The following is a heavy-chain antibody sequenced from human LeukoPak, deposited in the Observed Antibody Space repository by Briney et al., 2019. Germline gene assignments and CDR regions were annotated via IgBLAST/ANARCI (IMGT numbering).Heavy chain of an antibody. Sequence: PGGSLRLSCAASGFTFSSYKMNWVRQAPGKGLEWVSYISSTSSYIYYADSVKGRFTISRDNAKNSLYLQMNSLRAEDTAVYYCARDDSASNYRFWGQGTLVTVSS. V-gene: IGHV3-21*01. J-gene: IGHJ4*02. CDR3: ARDDSASNYRF. D-gene: IGHD3-16*02. CDR1: GFTFSSYK. CDR2: ISSTSSYI.